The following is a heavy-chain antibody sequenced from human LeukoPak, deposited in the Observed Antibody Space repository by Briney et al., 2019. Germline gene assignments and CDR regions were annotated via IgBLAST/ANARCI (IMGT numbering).Heavy chain of an antibody. Sequence: GGSLRLSCTASGFTFSRYTMSWVRQAPGKGLEWVSGISGSDGDTFHADSVKGRFTISRDNSKNTVYLQMNSLRAEDTAVYYCAKLFGEIGVANTPFYYFDYWGQGTLVTVSS. V-gene: IGHV3-23*01. CDR1: GFTFSRYT. CDR2: ISGSDGDT. CDR3: AKLFGEIGVANTPFYYFDY. J-gene: IGHJ4*02. D-gene: IGHD6-19*01.